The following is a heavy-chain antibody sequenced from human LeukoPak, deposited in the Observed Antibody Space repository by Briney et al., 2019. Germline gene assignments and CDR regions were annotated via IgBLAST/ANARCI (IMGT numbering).Heavy chain of an antibody. CDR2: IGTAGDT. V-gene: IGHV3-13*01. J-gene: IGHJ6*02. D-gene: IGHD6-25*01. Sequence: GGSLRLSCAASGFTFSSYDMPWVRHATGKGLEWVSAIGTAGDTYYPGSVKGRFTISRENAKNSLYLQMNSLRAGDTAVYYCARDSGGFYYGMDVWGQGTTVTVSS. CDR1: GFTFSSYD. CDR3: ARDSGGFYYGMDV.